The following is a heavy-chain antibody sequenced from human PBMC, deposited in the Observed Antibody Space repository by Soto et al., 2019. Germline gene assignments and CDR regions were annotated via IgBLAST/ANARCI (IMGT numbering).Heavy chain of an antibody. CDR1: GDTFRSYA. D-gene: IGHD2-21*02. CDR2: IIPFLRTP. Sequence: QVQLVQSGPEVKKPGSSVKVSCETSGDTFRSYAISWVRQAPGQGLEWMGGIIPFLRTPNYSQKFQSGDTSAADETTRTTYMGMRGLRSQDTAIYFCVRGLCHTTDCPHPSYGYYAMDVWGPGTTVIVSS. CDR3: VRGLCHTTDCPHPSYGYYAMDV. J-gene: IGHJ6*01. V-gene: IGHV1-69*01.